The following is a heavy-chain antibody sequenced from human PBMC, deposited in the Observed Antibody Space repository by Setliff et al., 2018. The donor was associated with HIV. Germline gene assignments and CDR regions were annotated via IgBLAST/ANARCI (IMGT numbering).Heavy chain of an antibody. Sequence: KPSETLSLTCTVSGESLSGYYWTWIRQHPGKGLEWIGYIYYRGSTYYNPSLKSRVTISVDTSKNQFSLNLTSVTAADTGVYYCARAPSTVTSRFDYWGQGTLVTVSS. CDR3: ARAPSTVTSRFDY. CDR1: GESLSGYY. V-gene: IGHV4-59*12. J-gene: IGHJ4*02. D-gene: IGHD4-17*01. CDR2: IYYRGST.